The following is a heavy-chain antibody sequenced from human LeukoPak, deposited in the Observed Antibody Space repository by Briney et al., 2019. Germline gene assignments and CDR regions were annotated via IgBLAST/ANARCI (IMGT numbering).Heavy chain of an antibody. D-gene: IGHD2-2*01. CDR2: ISSDGSNK. J-gene: IGHJ6*02. CDR1: GFTFSSYA. CDR3: ARDLIVVVPAAILYSYYYGMDV. V-gene: IGHV3-30*04. Sequence: GGSLRLSCAASGFTFSSYAMHWVRQAPGQGLEWVAVISSDGSNKYYADTVQGRFTITRDNSKNTLYLQMNRLRAEDTAVYYCARDLIVVVPAAILYSYYYGMDVWVQGTTVTGS.